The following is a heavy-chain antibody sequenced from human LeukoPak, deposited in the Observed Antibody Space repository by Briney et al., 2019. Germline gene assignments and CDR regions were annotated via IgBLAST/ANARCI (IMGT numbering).Heavy chain of an antibody. CDR2: IRYDGSNK. V-gene: IGHV3-30*02. CDR1: GFTFSSYG. J-gene: IGHJ4*02. CDR3: AKLSLGDSTACY. D-gene: IGHD4-17*01. Sequence: GGSLRLSCAASGFTFSSYGMHWVHQAPGKGLEWVAFIRYDGSNKYYADSVKGRFTISRDNSKNTLYLQMNSLRAEDTAVYYCAKLSLGDSTACYWGQGTLVTVSS.